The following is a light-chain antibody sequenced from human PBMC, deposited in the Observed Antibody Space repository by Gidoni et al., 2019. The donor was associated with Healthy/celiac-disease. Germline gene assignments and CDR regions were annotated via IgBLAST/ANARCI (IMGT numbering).Light chain of an antibody. CDR1: QSVSSY. Sequence: IVLTQSPATLSLSQGARATLSCSASQSVSSYLAWYQQKPGQASRLLIYDASNRATGNQARFSGSGSGTDFALTISSLEPEDVAVYYCQQRSNWPQGTFXQXTKLEIK. CDR2: DAS. CDR3: QQRSNWPQGT. V-gene: IGKV3-11*01. J-gene: IGKJ2*01.